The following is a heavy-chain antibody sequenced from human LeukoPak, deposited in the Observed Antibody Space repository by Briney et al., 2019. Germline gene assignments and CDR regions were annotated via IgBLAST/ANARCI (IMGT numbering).Heavy chain of an antibody. Sequence: GGSLRPSCAASGFTFSGYWMSWVRQAPGKGLEWVAKIKQDGSNKYYADSVKGRFTISRDNAKNSLYLQMNSLRAEDTAVYYCARGGATRLGSWGQGTLVTVSS. CDR2: IKQDGSNK. CDR3: ARGGATRLGS. CDR1: GFTFSGYW. J-gene: IGHJ4*02. D-gene: IGHD1-26*01. V-gene: IGHV3-7*05.